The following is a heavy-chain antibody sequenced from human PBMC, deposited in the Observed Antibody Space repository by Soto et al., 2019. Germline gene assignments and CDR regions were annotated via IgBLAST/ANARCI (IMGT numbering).Heavy chain of an antibody. Sequence: EVQLLESGGGLVQPGGSLRLSCAASGFTFSSYGMSWVRQAPGKGLVWVSAITGSGGSTYYADSVKGRFTISRDNSKNTLDMQMNSLRAEDTAVYYCAKDPTSSSWPDWYFDLWGRGTLVTVSS. CDR1: GFTFSSYG. V-gene: IGHV3-23*01. D-gene: IGHD6-13*01. J-gene: IGHJ2*01. CDR3: AKDPTSSSWPDWYFDL. CDR2: ITGSGGST.